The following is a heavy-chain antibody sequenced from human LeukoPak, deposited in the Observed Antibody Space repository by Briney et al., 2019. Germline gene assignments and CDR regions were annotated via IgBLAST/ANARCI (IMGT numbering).Heavy chain of an antibody. CDR3: ARKAAAGWEYNWFDP. Sequence: GGSLRLSCAASGFTFSSYAMSWVRQAPGKGLEWVSAISGSGGSTYYADSVKGRFTISRDNSKNTLYLQMNSLRAEDTAVYYCARKAAAGWEYNWFDPWGQGTLVTVSS. J-gene: IGHJ5*02. V-gene: IGHV3-23*01. CDR1: GFTFSSYA. CDR2: ISGSGGST. D-gene: IGHD6-13*01.